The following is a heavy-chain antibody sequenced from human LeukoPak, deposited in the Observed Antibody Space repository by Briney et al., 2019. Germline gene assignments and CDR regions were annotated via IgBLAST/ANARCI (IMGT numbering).Heavy chain of an antibody. CDR3: ARGVSGPDP. V-gene: IGHV4-34*01. D-gene: IGHD2-15*01. CDR2: INHSGST. CDR1: GGSFSGYY. J-gene: IGHJ5*02. Sequence: SETLSLTCAVYGGSFSGYYWSWIRQPPGKGLEWIGEINHSGSTNYNPSLKSRVTISVDTSKNQFSLKLSSVTAADTAVYYCARGVSGPDPWGQGTLVTVSS.